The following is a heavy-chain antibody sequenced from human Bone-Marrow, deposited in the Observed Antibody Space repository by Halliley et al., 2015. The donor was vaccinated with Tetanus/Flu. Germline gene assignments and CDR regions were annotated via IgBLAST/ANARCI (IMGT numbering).Heavy chain of an antibody. CDR3: ARGYCNATSCSRGY. D-gene: IGHD2-2*01. Sequence: SNINGTSTYTKSADSVKGRFTISRDNAKKPLYLQMNSLRAEDTAVYYCARGYCNATSCSRGYWGQGTLVTVSS. V-gene: IGHV3-11*05. CDR2: INGTSTYT. J-gene: IGHJ4*02.